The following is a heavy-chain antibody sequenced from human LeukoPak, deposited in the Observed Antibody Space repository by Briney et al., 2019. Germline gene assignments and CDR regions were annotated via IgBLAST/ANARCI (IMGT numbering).Heavy chain of an antibody. D-gene: IGHD6-13*01. V-gene: IGHV6-1*01. CDR1: GDSVSSNSAA. J-gene: IGHJ4*02. CDR2: TYYRSKWYN. CDR3: ARLGYSSSWTHFDY. Sequence: SQTLSLTCAISGDSVSSNSAAWNWIRQSPSRGLEWLGRTYYRSKWYNDYAVSVISRITINPDTSKNQFSLQLNSVTPEDTAVYYCARLGYSSSWTHFDYWGQGTLVTVSS.